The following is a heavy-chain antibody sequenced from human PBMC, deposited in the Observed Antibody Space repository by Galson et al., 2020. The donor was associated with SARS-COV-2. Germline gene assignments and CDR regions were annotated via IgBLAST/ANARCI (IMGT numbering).Heavy chain of an antibody. V-gene: IGHV4-61*02. J-gene: IGHJ3*01. D-gene: IGHD5-12*01. Sequence: SETLSLTCTVSGGSISSGSYYWSWIRQPAGKGLEWIGRIYTSGSTNYNPSLKSRVTISVDTSKNQFSLKLSSVTAADTAVYYCAREEMATINWGQGTMVTVSS. CDR3: AREEMATIN. CDR2: IYTSGST. CDR1: GGSISSGSYY.